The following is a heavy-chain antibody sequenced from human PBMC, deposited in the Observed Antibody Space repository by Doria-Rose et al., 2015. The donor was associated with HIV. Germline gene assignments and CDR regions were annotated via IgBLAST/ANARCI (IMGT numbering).Heavy chain of an antibody. J-gene: IGHJ4*02. V-gene: IGHV3-49*04. CDR3: TKSYNNFWSGSYYDY. D-gene: IGHD3-3*01. Sequence: FGFTFADSAINWVRQAPGKGLEWLGFIRSKAYGGTTEYAASLKDRFTISRDDSNTIAYLHMNSLKTEDTAVYFCTKSYNNFWSGSYYDYWGPGTLVTVSS. CDR2: IRSKAYGGTT. CDR1: GFTFADSA.